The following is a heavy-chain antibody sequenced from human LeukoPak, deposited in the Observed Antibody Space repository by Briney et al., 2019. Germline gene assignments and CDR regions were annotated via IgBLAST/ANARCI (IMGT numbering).Heavy chain of an antibody. V-gene: IGHV3-30*04. CDR1: GFTFSSYA. CDR2: ISYDGNNE. J-gene: IGHJ4*02. CDR3: ARSPRLGYDILTGHYFDY. Sequence: GRSLRLSCAASGFTFSSYAMHWVRQAPGKGLEWVAVISYDGNNEYYADSVKGRFTISRDNSKNTLYLQMNSLRAEDTAVYYCARSPRLGYDILTGHYFDYWGQGTLVTVSS. D-gene: IGHD3-9*01.